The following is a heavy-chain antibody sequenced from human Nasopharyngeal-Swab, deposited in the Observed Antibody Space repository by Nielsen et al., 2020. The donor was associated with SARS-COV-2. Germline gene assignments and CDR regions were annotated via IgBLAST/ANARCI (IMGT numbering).Heavy chain of an antibody. CDR3: ARDSGAPMDV. CDR1: GFTFSGYA. CDR2: ISYDGSNK. D-gene: IGHD3-10*01. Sequence: GESLKISCAASGFTFSGYAMHWVRQAPGKGLEWVAVISYDGSNKYYADSVKGRFTISRDNSKNTLYLQMNSLRAEDTAVYYCARDSGAPMDVWGQGTTVTVSS. J-gene: IGHJ6*02. V-gene: IGHV3-30-3*01.